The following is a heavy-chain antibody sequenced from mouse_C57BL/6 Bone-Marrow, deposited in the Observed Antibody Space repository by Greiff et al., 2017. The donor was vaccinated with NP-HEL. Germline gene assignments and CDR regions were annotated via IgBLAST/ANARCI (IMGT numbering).Heavy chain of an antibody. CDR3: ARYNYDNRGRYFDV. Sequence: QVQLQQPGADLVKPGASVKLSCKASGYTFTSYWMHWVKQRPGRGLEWIGRIDPNSGGTKFNEKFKTKATLTVDKSSSTAYLQLSSLTSEDSAVYDCARYNYDNRGRYFDVWGAGTTVTVSS. CDR1: GYTFTSYW. V-gene: IGHV1-72*01. J-gene: IGHJ1*01. CDR2: IDPNSGGT. D-gene: IGHD1-3*01.